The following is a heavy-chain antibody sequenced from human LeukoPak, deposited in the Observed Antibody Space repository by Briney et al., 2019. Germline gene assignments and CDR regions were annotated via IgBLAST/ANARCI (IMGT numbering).Heavy chain of an antibody. CDR2: INSDGSST. Sequence: PGGSLRLSCGASGFTCSSYWMHWCRQAPGRGLVWVSRINSDGSSTNYADSVKGRFTISRDNANNTLYLRINSLRAEDTAVYYCARDQAYCSSTSCYRYFDYWGQGTLVTVSS. CDR3: ARDQAYCSSTSCYRYFDY. J-gene: IGHJ4*02. D-gene: IGHD2-2*02. V-gene: IGHV3-74*01. CDR1: GFTCSSYW.